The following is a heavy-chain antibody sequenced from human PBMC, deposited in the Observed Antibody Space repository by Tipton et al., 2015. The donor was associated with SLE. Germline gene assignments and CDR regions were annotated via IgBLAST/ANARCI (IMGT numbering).Heavy chain of an antibody. CDR1: GFTVSSNY. CDR3: AREGSSGWYNYVDY. D-gene: IGHD6-19*01. CDR2: IYSCGST. V-gene: IGHV3-66*03. Sequence: QLVQSGGGLIQPGGSLRLSCAASGFTVSSNYMSWVRQAPGKGLEWVSVIYSCGSTYYADSVKGRFTISRDNSKNTLYLQMNSLRAEDTAVYYCAREGSSGWYNYVDYWGQGTLVTVSS. J-gene: IGHJ4*02.